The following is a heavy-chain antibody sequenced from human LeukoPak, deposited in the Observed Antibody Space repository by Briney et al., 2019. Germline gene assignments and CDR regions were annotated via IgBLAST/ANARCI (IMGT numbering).Heavy chain of an antibody. D-gene: IGHD1-26*01. Sequence: PGGSLRLSCAASGFTFSSYNMNWVRQAPGKGLEWVSAIGGGGATTYYADSVKGRFTISRDNSKNTLYLQMNSLRAEDTAVYYCARRYPTYNWFDPWGQGTLVTVSS. CDR1: GFTFSSYN. V-gene: IGHV3-23*01. J-gene: IGHJ5*02. CDR2: IGGGGATT. CDR3: ARRYPTYNWFDP.